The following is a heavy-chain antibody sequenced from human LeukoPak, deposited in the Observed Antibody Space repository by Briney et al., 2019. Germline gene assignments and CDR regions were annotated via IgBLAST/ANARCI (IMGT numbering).Heavy chain of an antibody. V-gene: IGHV3-73*01. D-gene: IGHD3-22*01. Sequence: GGSLRLSCAASGFTFSGSAMHWVRQASGKGLEWLGRIRSKTNNSAAAYGASVKGRFTISRDDSKNTAYLQMNSLKPEDTAVYYCTAHIYYYDSGGFYYSDYWGQGTLVTVSS. CDR1: GFTFSGSA. J-gene: IGHJ4*02. CDR2: IRSKTNNSAA. CDR3: TAHIYYYDSGGFYYSDY.